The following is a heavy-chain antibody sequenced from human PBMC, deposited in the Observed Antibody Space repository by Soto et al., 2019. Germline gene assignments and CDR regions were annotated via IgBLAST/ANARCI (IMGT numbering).Heavy chain of an antibody. J-gene: IGHJ4*02. D-gene: IGHD3-10*01. CDR3: AKDRGYGSGSYPDY. Sequence: QVQLVESGGGVVQPGRSLRLACAASGFTFRSYGMHWVRQAAGKGLEWVAVISYDGSHKYDADSVKGRFTISRDNSKNTLYLQMNSLRAEDTAVYYCAKDRGYGSGSYPDYWGQGTLVTVSS. CDR1: GFTFRSYG. CDR2: ISYDGSHK. V-gene: IGHV3-30*18.